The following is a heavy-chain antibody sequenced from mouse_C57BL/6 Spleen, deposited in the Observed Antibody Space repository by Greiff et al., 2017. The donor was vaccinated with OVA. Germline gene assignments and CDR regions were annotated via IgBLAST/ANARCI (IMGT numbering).Heavy chain of an antibody. D-gene: IGHD1-2*01. CDR1: GFNIKDYY. V-gene: IGHV14-2*01. Sequence: VQLQQSGAELVKPGASVKLSCTASGFNIKDYYMHWVKQRTEQGLEWIGRIDPEDGETKYAPKFQGKATITADTSSNTAYLQHSSLTSEDTAVYYCARLATATNYYAMDYWGQGTSVTVSS. CDR3: ARLATATNYYAMDY. CDR2: IDPEDGET. J-gene: IGHJ4*01.